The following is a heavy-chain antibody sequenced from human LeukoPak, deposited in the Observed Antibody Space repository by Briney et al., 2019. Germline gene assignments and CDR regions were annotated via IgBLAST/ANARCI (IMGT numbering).Heavy chain of an antibody. Sequence: AGGSLRLSCAASGFTFSSYEMNWVRQAPGKGLEWVSYISSSGSTIYYADSVKGRFTISRDNAKNSLYLQMNSLRAEDTAVYYCASLLPFSGPESRGPTNYWGQGTLVTVSS. V-gene: IGHV3-48*03. J-gene: IGHJ4*02. CDR1: GFTFSSYE. CDR3: ASLLPFSGPESRGPTNY. CDR2: ISSSGSTI. D-gene: IGHD3-10*01.